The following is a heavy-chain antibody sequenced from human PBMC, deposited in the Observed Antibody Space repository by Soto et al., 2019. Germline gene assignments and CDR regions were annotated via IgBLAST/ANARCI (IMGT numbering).Heavy chain of an antibody. Sequence: PSETLSLTCAVSGGSISSGGYSWSWIRQPPGKGLEWIGYIYHSGSPYYNPSLKSRVTISADTSKNQFSLKLTSVTAADTAVYYCARGSTTEKVDSWGQGTLVTVSS. J-gene: IGHJ4*02. CDR1: GGSISSGGYS. CDR3: ARGSTTEKVDS. CDR2: IYHSGSP. V-gene: IGHV4-30-2*05. D-gene: IGHD4-17*01.